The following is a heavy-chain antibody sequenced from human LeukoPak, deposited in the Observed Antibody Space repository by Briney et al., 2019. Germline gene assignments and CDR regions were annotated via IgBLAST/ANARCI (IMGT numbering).Heavy chain of an antibody. CDR3: ARDGSGCHRWLCWFDH. Sequence: GGSLRLSCAASGFTFSSYSMNWVRQAPGKGLEWVSSISSSSYIYYADSVKGRFTISRDNAKNSLYLQMNSLRAEDTAVYYCARDGSGCHRWLCWFDHWGQGTLVTVSS. D-gene: IGHD6-19*01. J-gene: IGHJ5*02. CDR2: ISSSSYI. V-gene: IGHV3-21*01. CDR1: GFTFSSYS.